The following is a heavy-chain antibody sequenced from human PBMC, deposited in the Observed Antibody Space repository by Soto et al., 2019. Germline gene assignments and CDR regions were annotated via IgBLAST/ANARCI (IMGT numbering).Heavy chain of an antibody. CDR1: PGFISGYS. V-gene: IGHV4-34*01. J-gene: IGHJ5*02. CDR3: ARGLPLVEAKTYYYGSGSYRGYNWFDP. CDR2: TIQSGST. Sequence: PEPLSLTCTVYPGFISGYSWTWIPQPPCGRLEWIRQTIQSGSTNYNPSLKSRVTISIDTSKNQFSLKLSSVTAADTAVYYCARGLPLVEAKTYYYGSGSYRGYNWFDPWGQGNLVTGSS. D-gene: IGHD3-10*01.